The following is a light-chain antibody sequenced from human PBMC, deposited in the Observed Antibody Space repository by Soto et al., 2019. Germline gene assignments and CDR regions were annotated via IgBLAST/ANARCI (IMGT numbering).Light chain of an antibody. CDR2: GAS. Sequence: EIVFTQSPGTLSLSPGERATLSCRASQSVSSSFVAWYQQTPGQAPRLLIYGASSRATGIPDRFSGSGSGTDFTLTISRLEPEDFAVYYCQQYGSSPITFGQGTRLEI. CDR1: QSVSSSF. CDR3: QQYGSSPIT. V-gene: IGKV3-20*01. J-gene: IGKJ5*01.